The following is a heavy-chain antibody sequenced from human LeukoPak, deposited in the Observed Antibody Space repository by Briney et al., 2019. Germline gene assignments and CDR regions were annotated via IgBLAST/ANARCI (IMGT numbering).Heavy chain of an antibody. D-gene: IGHD5-18*01. CDR2: IIPILGIP. CDR1: GGTFSSYA. Sequence: SVTVSCKASGGTFSSYAISWVRQAPGQGLEWMGRIIPILGIPNFAQKFQGRVTLSADTSTSTAYMEVSSLTSEDTAVYYCAREADLVKYNYGYFDYWGQGTLVTVSS. J-gene: IGHJ4*02. V-gene: IGHV1-69*04. CDR3: AREADLVKYNYGYFDY.